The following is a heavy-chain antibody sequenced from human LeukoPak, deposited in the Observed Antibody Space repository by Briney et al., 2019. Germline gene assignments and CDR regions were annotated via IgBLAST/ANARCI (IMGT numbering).Heavy chain of an antibody. J-gene: IGHJ3*02. CDR2: IYYSGST. Sequence: SETLSLTCTVSGGSISSYYWSWIRQPPGKGLEWIGYIYYSGSTNYNPSLKSRVTISVDMSKNQFSLKLSSVTAADTAVYYCARSHGGWYEDAFDIWGQGTMVTVSS. CDR3: ARSHGGWYEDAFDI. D-gene: IGHD6-19*01. CDR1: GGSISSYY. V-gene: IGHV4-59*01.